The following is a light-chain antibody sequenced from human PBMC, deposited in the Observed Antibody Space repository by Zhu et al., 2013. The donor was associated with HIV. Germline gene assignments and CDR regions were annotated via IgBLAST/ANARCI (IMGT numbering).Light chain of an antibody. CDR2: DAS. J-gene: IGKJ2*04. V-gene: IGKV3-20*01. CDR1: QSVSSSY. Sequence: DIVLTQSPGTLSLSPGERATLSCRASQSVSSSYLAWYQQKPGQAPRLLMYDASSRATGIPDRFSGSGSGTDFTLTISRLEPEDFAVYYCQQYGSSLCSFGQGTKLEIK. CDR3: QQYGSSLCS.